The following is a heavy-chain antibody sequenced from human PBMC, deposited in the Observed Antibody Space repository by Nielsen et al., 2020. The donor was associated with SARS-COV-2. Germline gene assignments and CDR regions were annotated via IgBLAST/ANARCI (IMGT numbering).Heavy chain of an antibody. CDR2: ISSRGSTI. V-gene: IGHV3-48*03. CDR1: GFTFSTYE. J-gene: IGHJ4*02. CDR3: VRGLQVPNGLAHR. Sequence: GESLKISCAASGFTFSTYEMNWVRQAPGKGPEWVSSISSRGSTIHYADPVKGQFTISRDNAKNSLYLQMNSLRAEDTAVYYCVRGLQVPNGLAHRWGQGTLVTVSS. D-gene: IGHD3-16*01.